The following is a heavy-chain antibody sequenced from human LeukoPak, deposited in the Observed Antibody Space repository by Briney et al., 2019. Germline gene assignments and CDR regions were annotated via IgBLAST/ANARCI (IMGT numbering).Heavy chain of an antibody. Sequence: GGALRLSCAACGFTFSSYGMNWVRQAPGKGLEGVAVICYDGSNKYYADSVKGRFTISRDNSKNTLYLQMNSLRAEDTAVYYCAREVTYYDDSSGSPGDYWGQGTLVTVSS. CDR2: ICYDGSNK. V-gene: IGHV3-33*01. CDR3: AREVTYYDDSSGSPGDY. J-gene: IGHJ4*02. CDR1: GFTFSSYG. D-gene: IGHD3-22*01.